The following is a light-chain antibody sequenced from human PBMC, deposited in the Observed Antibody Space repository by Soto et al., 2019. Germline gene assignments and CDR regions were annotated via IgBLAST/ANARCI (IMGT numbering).Light chain of an antibody. CDR2: EVS. CDR1: SSDVGGYNY. V-gene: IGLV2-14*01. CDR3: NSYTSSSIDYV. J-gene: IGLJ1*01. Sequence: QSALTQPASVSGSPGQSITISCTGTSSDVGGYNYVSWYQQHPGKAPKRMIYEVSNRPSGVSNRFSGSKSGNTASLTISGLQAEDEADYYCNSYTSSSIDYVFGTGTKLTVL.